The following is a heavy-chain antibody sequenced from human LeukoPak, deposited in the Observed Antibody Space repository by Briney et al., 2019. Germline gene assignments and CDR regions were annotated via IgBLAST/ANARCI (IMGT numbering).Heavy chain of an antibody. D-gene: IGHD6-13*01. CDR1: GYSFTSYW. CDR3: ARPKGSSRNAFDI. CDR2: IYPGNSDT. J-gene: IGHJ3*02. V-gene: IGHV5-51*01. Sequence: GESLKISCKGSGYSFTSYWIGWVRQMPGKGLEWMGIIYPGNSDTRYSPSFQGQVTISADKSISTAYLQWSSLKASDTAMYYCARPKGSSRNAFDIWGQGTMVTVSS.